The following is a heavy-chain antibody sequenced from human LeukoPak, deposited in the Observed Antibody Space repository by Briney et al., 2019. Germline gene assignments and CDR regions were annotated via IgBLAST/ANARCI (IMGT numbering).Heavy chain of an antibody. CDR2: IYTSGST. J-gene: IGHJ3*02. Sequence: PSETLSLTCAVSGGSISSYYWSWIRQPAGKGLEWIGRIYTSGSTNYNPSLKSRVTMSVDTSKNQFSLKLSSVTAADTAVYYCARDCRSGGSCYSGAFDIWGQGTMVTVSS. CDR1: GGSISSYY. D-gene: IGHD2-15*01. CDR3: ARDCRSGGSCYSGAFDI. V-gene: IGHV4-4*07.